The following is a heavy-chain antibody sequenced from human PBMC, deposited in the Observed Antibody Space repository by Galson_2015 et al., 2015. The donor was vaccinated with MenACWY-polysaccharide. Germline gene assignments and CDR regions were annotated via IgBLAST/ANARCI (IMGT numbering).Heavy chain of an antibody. CDR1: GFTFTNYA. V-gene: IGHV3-23*01. CDR3: AKVTMINRPSPFDY. Sequence: SLRLSCAASGFTFTNYAMSWVRQAPGKGLEWVSTISSSGYNTYYADSVKGRLTISRDYSKNTLYLQMNSLRAEDTALFYCAKVTMINRPSPFDYWGQGTLVTVSS. D-gene: IGHD3-22*01. J-gene: IGHJ4*02. CDR2: ISSSGYNT.